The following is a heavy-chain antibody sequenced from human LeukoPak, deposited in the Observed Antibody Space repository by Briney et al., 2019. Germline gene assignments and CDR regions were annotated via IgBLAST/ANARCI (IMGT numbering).Heavy chain of an antibody. CDR2: ISSSGNYL. V-gene: IGHV3-21*01. CDR3: ARPETEGEISGAWGY. CDR1: GFSFRTYS. J-gene: IGHJ4*02. Sequence: GGSPRLSCAASGFSFRTYSFTWVRQAPGKGLEWVASISSSGNYLYYADSFKGRFTISRDTAKNSLYLQMNILRVEDTAVYYCARPETEGEISGAWGYWGQGTLVTVSS. D-gene: IGHD3-16*01.